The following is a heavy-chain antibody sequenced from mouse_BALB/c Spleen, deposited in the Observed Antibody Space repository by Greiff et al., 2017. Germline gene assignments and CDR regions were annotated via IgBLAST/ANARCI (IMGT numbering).Heavy chain of an antibody. D-gene: IGHD2-2*01. V-gene: IGHV1-7*01. J-gene: IGHJ4*01. CDR3: ARSGRLYYYAMDY. CDR2: INPSTGYT. CDR1: GYTFTSYW. Sequence: QVQLQQSGAELAKPGASVKMSCKASGYTFTSYWMHWVKQRPGQGLEWIGYINPSTGYTEYNQKFKDKATLTADKSSSTAYMQLSSLTSEDSAVYYCARSGRLYYYAMDYWGQGTSVTVSS.